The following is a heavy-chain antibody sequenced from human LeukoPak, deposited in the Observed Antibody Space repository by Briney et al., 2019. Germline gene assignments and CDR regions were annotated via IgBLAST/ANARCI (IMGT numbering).Heavy chain of an antibody. CDR1: GYTFTGYY. CDR3: ASRHSSYDFWSGYSMGIVDYYYMDV. D-gene: IGHD3-3*01. V-gene: IGHV1-2*02. Sequence: ASVKVSCKASGYTFTGYYMHWVRQAPGQGLEWMGWINPNSGGTNYAQKFQGRVTMTRDTSISTAYMELSRLRSDDTAVYYCASRHSSYDFWSGYSMGIVDYYYMDVWGKGTTVTVSS. CDR2: INPNSGGT. J-gene: IGHJ6*03.